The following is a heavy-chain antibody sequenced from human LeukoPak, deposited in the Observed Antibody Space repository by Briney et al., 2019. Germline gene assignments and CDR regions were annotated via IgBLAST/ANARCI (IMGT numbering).Heavy chain of an antibody. CDR3: AKAVEYYDFWSGFQYMDV. CDR2: ISYDGSNK. V-gene: IGHV3-30*18. Sequence: QPGRSLRLSCAASGFTFSSYGMHWVRQAPGKGLEWVAVISYDGSNKYYADSVKGRFTISRDNSKNTLYLQMNSLRAEDTAVYYCAKAVEYYDFWSGFQYMDVWGKGTTVTVSS. J-gene: IGHJ6*03. CDR1: GFTFSSYG. D-gene: IGHD3-3*01.